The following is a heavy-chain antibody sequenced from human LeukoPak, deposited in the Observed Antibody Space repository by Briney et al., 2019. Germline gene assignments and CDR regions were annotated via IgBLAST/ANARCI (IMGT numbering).Heavy chain of an antibody. V-gene: IGHV4-59*01. CDR2: IYYSGST. CDR1: GGSISSYY. CDR3: ARGDYGDYPFDY. Sequence: SETLSLTCTVSGGSISSYYWSWIRQPPGKGLEWTGYIYYSGSTNYNPSLKSRVTISVDTSKNQFSPKLSSVTAADTAVYYCARGDYGDYPFDYWGQGTLVTVSS. D-gene: IGHD4-17*01. J-gene: IGHJ4*02.